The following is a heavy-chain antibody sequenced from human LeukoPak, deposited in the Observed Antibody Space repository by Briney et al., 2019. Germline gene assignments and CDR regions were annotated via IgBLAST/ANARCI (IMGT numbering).Heavy chain of an antibody. Sequence: VASVKVSCKASGYTFGSYSMHWVRQAPGQGLEWMGWISAYNGNTNYAQKLQGRVTMTTDTSTSTAYMELRSLRSDDTAVYYCASSYYDSSGYYLEYFQHWGQGTLVTVSS. CDR3: ASSYYDSSGYYLEYFQH. J-gene: IGHJ1*01. V-gene: IGHV1-18*01. D-gene: IGHD3-22*01. CDR2: ISAYNGNT. CDR1: GYTFGSYS.